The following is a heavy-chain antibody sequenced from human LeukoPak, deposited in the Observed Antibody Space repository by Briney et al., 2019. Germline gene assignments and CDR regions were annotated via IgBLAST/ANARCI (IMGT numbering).Heavy chain of an antibody. J-gene: IGHJ4*02. Sequence: GGSLRLSCAASGFAFSSYNMKWVRQAPGKGLEWVSFISTTSTYIYYADSVKGRFTVSRDDSKNLLYLQMDSLRVEDTAVYYCARAGTCSSTSCDGGIEYWGQGTLVTVSS. V-gene: IGHV3-21*06. CDR1: GFAFSSYN. CDR2: ISTTSTYI. CDR3: ARAGTCSSTSCDGGIEY. D-gene: IGHD2-2*01.